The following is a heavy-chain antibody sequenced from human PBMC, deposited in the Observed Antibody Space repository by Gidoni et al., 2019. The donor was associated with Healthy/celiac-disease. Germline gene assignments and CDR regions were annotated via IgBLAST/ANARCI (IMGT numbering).Heavy chain of an antibody. CDR3: ASEDYDILTGYLRN. V-gene: IGHV3-21*01. D-gene: IGHD3-9*01. CDR2: SSSSKSYI. J-gene: IGHJ4*02. Sequence: EVQLVESGGGLVKPGGSLRLSCAASGFTFSIYSMNWFRQAPGKGLEWFSSSSSSKSYIYYADSVKGRFTISRDNAKNSLYLQMNSLRAEDTAVYYCASEDYDILTGYLRNWGQGTLVTVSS. CDR1: GFTFSIYS.